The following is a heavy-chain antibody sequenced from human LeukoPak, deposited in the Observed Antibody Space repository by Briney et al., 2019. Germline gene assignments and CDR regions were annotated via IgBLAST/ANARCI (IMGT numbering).Heavy chain of an antibody. V-gene: IGHV3-7*01. Sequence: GGSLRLSCAASGFTFTNYWMSWVRQAPGKGLELVANIKQDRSEKYYVDSVRGRFTISRDNAKNSLYLQMNSLRAEDTAVYYCARLREIPVFGVVTKSTSYFDYWGQGTLVTVSS. J-gene: IGHJ4*02. D-gene: IGHD3-3*01. CDR3: ARLREIPVFGVVTKSTSYFDY. CDR1: GFTFTNYW. CDR2: IKQDRSEK.